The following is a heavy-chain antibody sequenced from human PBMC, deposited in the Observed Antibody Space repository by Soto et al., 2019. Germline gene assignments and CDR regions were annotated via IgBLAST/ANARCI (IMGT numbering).Heavy chain of an antibody. CDR3: QGGDF. J-gene: IGHJ4*02. D-gene: IGHD3-16*01. CDR2: INDSGNT. Sequence: PSETLSLTCAVSGGSFRGYFWSWIRQSPAKGLEWIGEINDSGNTYYNPSFKSRLTISVDTSTSQISLRLTSVTAADSAVYYCQGGDFWGQGIRVTVSS. CDR1: GGSFRGYF. V-gene: IGHV4-34*01.